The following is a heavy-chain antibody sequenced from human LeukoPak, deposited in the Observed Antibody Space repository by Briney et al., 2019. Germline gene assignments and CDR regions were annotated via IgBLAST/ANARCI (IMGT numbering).Heavy chain of an antibody. CDR1: GFTFNRYW. CDR3: ARVRYSGSPHVDY. D-gene: IGHD1-26*01. CDR2: IKQDGSAK. Sequence: TGGSLRLSCAASGFTFNRYWMSWVRQAPGKELQWVANIKQDGSAKYYVDSVKGRFTISRDNAKNSLYLQMNSLRAEDTAVYYCARVRYSGSPHVDYWGQGTLVTVSS. J-gene: IGHJ4*02. V-gene: IGHV3-7*01.